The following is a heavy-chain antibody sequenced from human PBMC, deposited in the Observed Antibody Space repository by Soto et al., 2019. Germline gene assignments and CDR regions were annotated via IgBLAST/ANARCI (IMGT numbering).Heavy chain of an antibody. D-gene: IGHD1-26*01. J-gene: IGHJ4*02. Sequence: SETLSLTCTVSGGSISSSSYYWGWIRQPPGKGLEWIGSIYYSGSTYYNPSLKSRVTISVDTSKNQFSLKLSSVTAADTAVYYCARRELSSTIDYWGQGTLVTVSS. CDR1: GGSISSSSYY. V-gene: IGHV4-39*01. CDR3: ARRELSSTIDY. CDR2: IYYSGST.